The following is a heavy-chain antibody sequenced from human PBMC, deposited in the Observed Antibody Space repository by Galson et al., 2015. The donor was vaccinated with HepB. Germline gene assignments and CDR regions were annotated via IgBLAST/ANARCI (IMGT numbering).Heavy chain of an antibody. J-gene: IGHJ5*02. CDR2: IKSKTDGGTT. D-gene: IGHD6-19*01. CDR3: TSRIAVAGKGWFDP. Sequence: SLRLSCAASGFTFSNAWMSWVRQAPGKGLEWVGRIKSKTDGGTTDYAAPVKGRFTISRDDSKNTLYLQMNSLKTEDTAVYYCTSRIAVAGKGWFDPWGQGTLVTVSS. V-gene: IGHV3-15*01. CDR1: GFTFSNAW.